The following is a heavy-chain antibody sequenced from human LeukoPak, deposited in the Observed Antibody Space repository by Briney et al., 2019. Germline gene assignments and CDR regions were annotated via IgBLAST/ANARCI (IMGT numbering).Heavy chain of an antibody. V-gene: IGHV3-21*01. D-gene: IGHD3-16*01. CDR3: ARATCNCFNR. J-gene: IGHJ5*02. CDR1: GFTISSYS. CDR2: ISSSNSYI. Sequence: PGGSLRLTCAASGFTISSYSMNWVRQAPGKGLEWVSSISSSNSYIYYADSVKGRFTISRDNAKNSLYLQMNSLRAEDTAVYYCARATCNCFNRWGQGTLVTVSS.